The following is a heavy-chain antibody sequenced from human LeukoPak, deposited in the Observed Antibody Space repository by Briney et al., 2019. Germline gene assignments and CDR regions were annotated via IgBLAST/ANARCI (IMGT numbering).Heavy chain of an antibody. CDR3: ARSGSYEWMYFDY. Sequence: SETLSLTCTVSGGSISSSSYYWGWIRQPPGKGLEWIGSIYYSGSTYYNPSLKSRVTISVDTSKNQFSLKLSSVTAADTAVYYCARSGSYEWMYFDYWGQGTLVTVSS. CDR2: IYYSGST. D-gene: IGHD1-26*01. V-gene: IGHV4-39*07. CDR1: GGSISSSSYY. J-gene: IGHJ4*02.